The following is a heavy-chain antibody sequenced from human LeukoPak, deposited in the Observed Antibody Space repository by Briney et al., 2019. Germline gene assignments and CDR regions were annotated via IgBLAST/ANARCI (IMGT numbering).Heavy chain of an antibody. V-gene: IGHV3-30*14. CDR1: GFTFSSYA. Sequence: GRSLRLSCAASGFTFSSYAMHWVRQAPGKGLEWVAVISYDGSNKYYADSVKGRFTISRHNSKNTLYLQMNSLRAEDTAVYYCARVGSRGLDYWGQGTLVTVSS. D-gene: IGHD1-26*01. J-gene: IGHJ4*02. CDR2: ISYDGSNK. CDR3: ARVGSRGLDY.